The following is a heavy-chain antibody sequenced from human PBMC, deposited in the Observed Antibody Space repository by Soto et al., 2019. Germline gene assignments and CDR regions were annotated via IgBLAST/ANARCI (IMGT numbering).Heavy chain of an antibody. D-gene: IGHD3-3*01. J-gene: IGHJ6*02. CDR2: ISSSSSTI. CDR3: ARDRQYYDFWSGYYGGDYYYGMDV. CDR1: GFTFSSYS. Sequence: GGSLRLSCAASGFTFSSYSMNWVRQAPGKGLEWVSYISSSSSTIYYAESVKGRFTISRDNAKKSLYLQMNSLRDEDTVVYYCARDRQYYDFWSGYYGGDYYYGMDVWGQGTTVTVSS. V-gene: IGHV3-48*02.